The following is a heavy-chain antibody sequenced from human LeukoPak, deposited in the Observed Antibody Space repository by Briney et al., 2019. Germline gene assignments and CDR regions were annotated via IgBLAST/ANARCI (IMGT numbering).Heavy chain of an antibody. Sequence: SQTLSLTCTVSGGSISSGGYYWSWIRQHPGKGLEWIGYIYYSGSTYYNPSLKSRVTISVDTSKNQFSLKLSSVTPADTAVYYCASATSDYYGSGSYYKFPYYYYGMDVWGKGTTVTVSS. CDR1: GGSISSGGYY. V-gene: IGHV4-31*03. D-gene: IGHD3-10*01. CDR3: ASATSDYYGSGSYYKFPYYYYGMDV. CDR2: IYYSGST. J-gene: IGHJ6*04.